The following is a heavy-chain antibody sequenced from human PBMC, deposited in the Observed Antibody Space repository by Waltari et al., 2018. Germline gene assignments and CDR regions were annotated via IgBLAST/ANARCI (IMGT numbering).Heavy chain of an antibody. J-gene: IGHJ5*02. Sequence: QVQLVPSGAEVKKPGASVTVSCKASGYTFTSYAMHWVRQAPGQRREWMGWINAGNGNTKYSQKFQGRVTITRDTSASTAYMELSSLRSEDTAVYYCARGRIFGWFDPWGQGTLVTVSS. D-gene: IGHD2-15*01. CDR3: ARGRIFGWFDP. CDR2: INAGNGNT. V-gene: IGHV1-3*01. CDR1: GYTFTSYA.